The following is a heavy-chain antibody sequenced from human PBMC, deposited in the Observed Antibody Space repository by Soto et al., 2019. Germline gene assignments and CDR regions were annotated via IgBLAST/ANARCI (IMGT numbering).Heavy chain of an antibody. V-gene: IGHV1-2*04. D-gene: IGHD6-6*01. J-gene: IGHJ3*02. CDR1: GYTFTGYY. CDR3: ARSAAPGAFDI. Sequence: ASVKVSCKASGYTFTGYYMHWVRQAPGQGLEWMGWINPNSGGTSYAQEFQGWVTMTRDTSVSAAYMELSRLRSDDTAVYYCARSAAPGAFDIWGQGTMVTVS. CDR2: INPNSGGT.